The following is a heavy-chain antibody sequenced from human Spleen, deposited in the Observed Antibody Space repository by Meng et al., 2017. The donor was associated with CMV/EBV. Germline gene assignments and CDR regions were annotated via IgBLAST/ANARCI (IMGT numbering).Heavy chain of an antibody. CDR2: IIPIFGTA. CDR1: TCSSYA. D-gene: IGHD2-2*01. CDR3: ARDHYCSSTSCHQHWFDP. J-gene: IGHJ5*02. V-gene: IGHV1-69*05. Sequence: TCSSYAISWVRQAPGQGLEWMGGIIPIFGTANYAQKFQGRVTITTDESTSTAYMEPSSLRSEDTAVYYCARDHYCSSTSCHQHWFDPWGQGTLVTVSS.